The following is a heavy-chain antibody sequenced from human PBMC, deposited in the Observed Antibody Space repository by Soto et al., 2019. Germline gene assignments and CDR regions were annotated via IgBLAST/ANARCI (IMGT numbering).Heavy chain of an antibody. Sequence: PSETLSLTCPVSGGSIRSSSYYWGWIRQPPGKGLEWIGSIYYSGSTYYNPSLKSRVTISVDTSKNQFSLKLSSVTAADTAVYYCARTHTRGYDFWSGYPSYYYYGMDVWGQGTTVTVSS. CDR1: GGSIRSSSYY. J-gene: IGHJ6*02. D-gene: IGHD3-3*01. CDR3: ARTHTRGYDFWSGYPSYYYYGMDV. CDR2: IYYSGST. V-gene: IGHV4-39*01.